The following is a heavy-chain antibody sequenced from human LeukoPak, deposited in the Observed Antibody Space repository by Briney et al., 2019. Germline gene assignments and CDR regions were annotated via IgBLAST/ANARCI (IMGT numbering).Heavy chain of an antibody. J-gene: IGHJ3*02. D-gene: IGHD3-22*01. CDR3: ARPSTYYYDSSGHGAFDI. CDR1: GDSISNLNYY. Sequence: SQTLSLTCTVSGDSISNLNYYWSWIRQPAGKGLEWIGRIYASGSTNYNPSLKSRVTITVDTSKNQFSLKLSSVTAADTAVYYCARPSTYYYDSSGHGAFDIWGQGTMVTVSS. V-gene: IGHV4-61*02. CDR2: IYASGST.